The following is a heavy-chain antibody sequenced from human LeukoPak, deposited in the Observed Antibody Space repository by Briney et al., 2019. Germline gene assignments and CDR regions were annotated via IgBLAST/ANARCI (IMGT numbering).Heavy chain of an antibody. CDR2: ISGGGGTT. CDR3: ATTADYWGSYG. Sequence: PGGSLRLSCAASGLTFSSYAMSWVRQAPGKGLQWVSFISGGGGTTYYADSVKGRFTVSRDNSKNTLYLQMNSLRAEDTAVYYCATTADYWGSYGWGQGTLVTVSS. D-gene: IGHD7-27*01. V-gene: IGHV3-23*01. J-gene: IGHJ4*02. CDR1: GLTFSSYA.